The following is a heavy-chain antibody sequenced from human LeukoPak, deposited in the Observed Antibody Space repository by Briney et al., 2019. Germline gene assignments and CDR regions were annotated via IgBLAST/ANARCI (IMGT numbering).Heavy chain of an antibody. CDR1: GLTFSSCF. Sequence: GGSLRLSCAASGLTFSSCFMTWVRQAPGKGLEWVANIKPDGSEKYYMDSVKGRFTISRDNAKNSLYLQMNSLRAEGTAVYYCASGGYNWNRLDYWGQGTLVTVSS. CDR3: ASGGYNWNRLDY. J-gene: IGHJ4*02. V-gene: IGHV3-7*01. D-gene: IGHD1-20*01. CDR2: IKPDGSEK.